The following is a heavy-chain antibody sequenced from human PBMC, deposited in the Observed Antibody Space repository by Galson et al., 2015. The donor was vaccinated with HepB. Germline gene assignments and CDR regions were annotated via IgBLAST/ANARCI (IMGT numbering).Heavy chain of an antibody. J-gene: IGHJ3*01. CDR2: ISGGGGTT. CDR3: AKDLSSLVRGGVGEAFDV. D-gene: IGHD3-10*01. V-gene: IGHV3-23*01. CDR1: GFTFSNFA. Sequence: SLRLSCAASGFTFSNFAMSWVRQAPGKGLEWVSSISGGGGTTYYADSVKGRLTVSRDNSKNTLYLQMNSLRAEDTAIYHCAKDLSSLVRGGVGEAFDVWGQGTMVTVSS.